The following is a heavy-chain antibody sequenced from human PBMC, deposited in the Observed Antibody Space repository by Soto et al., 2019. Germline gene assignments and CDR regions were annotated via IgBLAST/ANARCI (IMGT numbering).Heavy chain of an antibody. V-gene: IGHV4-61*01. Sequence: PSETLSLTCTVSGGSVSSGSYYWSWIRQPPGKGLEWIGYIYYSGSTNYNPSLKSRVTISVDTSKNQFSLKLSSVTAADTAMYYCARGSTTEKVDSWGQGTLVTVS. CDR1: GGSVSSGSYY. J-gene: IGHJ4*02. CDR3: ARGSTTEKVDS. D-gene: IGHD4-17*01. CDR2: IYYSGST.